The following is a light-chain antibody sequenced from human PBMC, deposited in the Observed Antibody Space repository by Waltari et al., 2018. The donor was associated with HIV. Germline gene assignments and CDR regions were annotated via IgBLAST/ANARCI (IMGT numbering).Light chain of an antibody. CDR1: ALPKKY. CDR3: CSTDGSGNHVV. CDR2: EDS. J-gene: IGLJ3*02. V-gene: IGLV3-10*01. Sequence: SYELTQPPSVSVSPGQTARITCSGDALPKKYAYWYQQRSGKAPVLVISEDSDRPSGIPGRISGSRSGTLATLTRSGAQVGDEADYYCCSTDGSGNHVVFGGGTKLTVL.